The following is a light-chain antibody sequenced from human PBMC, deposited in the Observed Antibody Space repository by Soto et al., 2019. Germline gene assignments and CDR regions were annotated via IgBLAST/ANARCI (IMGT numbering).Light chain of an antibody. CDR1: SSNIGRNY. CDR3: GTWDSSLSDAVV. V-gene: IGLV1-51*01. J-gene: IGLJ2*01. Sequence: QSVLTQPPSVSAAPGQKVTISCSGTSSNIGRNYVAWYQQLPGTAPKLLIYDNDKRPSGIPDRFSGSKSGTSATLGITGLQTGEEDDYYCGTWDSSLSDAVVFGEGTKVTVL. CDR2: DND.